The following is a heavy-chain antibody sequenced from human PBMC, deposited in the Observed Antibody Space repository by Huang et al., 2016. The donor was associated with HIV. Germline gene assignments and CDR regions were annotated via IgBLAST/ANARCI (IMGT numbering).Heavy chain of an antibody. CDR1: GYTFTRHH. Sequence: QVRLVQSGAEVKKPGASVKVSCKASGYTFTRHHIHWVRPAPGQGLEWMGIINPSSGSTRYAQKFQGRVTMTRDTSTSTVYMELSSLRSEDTAVYYCARGPYSDYVWGSYFDYWGQGTLVTVSS. CDR2: INPSSGST. CDR3: ARGPYSDYVWGSYFDY. D-gene: IGHD3-16*01. J-gene: IGHJ4*02. V-gene: IGHV1-46*01.